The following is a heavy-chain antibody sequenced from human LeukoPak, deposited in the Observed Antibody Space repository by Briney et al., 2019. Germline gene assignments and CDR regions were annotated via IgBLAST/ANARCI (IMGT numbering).Heavy chain of an antibody. CDR1: GYTFTNYG. D-gene: IGHD3-16*01. V-gene: IGHV1-18*01. CDR2: ISPYNGNT. Sequence: ASVKVSCKASGYTFTNYGFSWVRQAPGQGLEWMGWISPYNGNTNFAQKLQGRVTMTTDTSTRTAYMELRSLRSDDTAVYYCARVNLGAFDFWGQGTLVTVSS. CDR3: ARVNLGAFDF. J-gene: IGHJ4*02.